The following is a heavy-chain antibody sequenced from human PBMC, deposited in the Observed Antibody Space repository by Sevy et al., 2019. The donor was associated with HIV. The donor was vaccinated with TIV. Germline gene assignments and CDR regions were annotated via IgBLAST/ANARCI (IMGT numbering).Heavy chain of an antibody. J-gene: IGHJ3*02. Sequence: GGSLRLSCAASGFTVSSNYMSWVRQAPGKGLEWVSVIYSGGSTYYADSVKGRFTISRDNSKNTLYLQMNSLRAEDTAVYYCASAYYYDAFDIWGQGIMVTVSS. CDR1: GFTVSSNY. CDR3: ASAYYYDAFDI. CDR2: IYSGGST. D-gene: IGHD3-10*01. V-gene: IGHV3-53*01.